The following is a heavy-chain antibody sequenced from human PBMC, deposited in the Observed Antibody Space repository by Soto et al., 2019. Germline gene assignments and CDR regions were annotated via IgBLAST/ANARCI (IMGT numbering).Heavy chain of an antibody. J-gene: IGHJ6*03. Sequence: QLLLQESGPGLVKPSETLSLTCTVSGGSISSNNYYWGWIRQPPGKGLEWIGSIYYSGTTYYNPSLKSRVSISVDTSKNQFSLKLSSVTAADTAVYYCARHGGSGTTFYYYYYYMNVWGKGTTVTVSS. CDR2: IYYSGTT. D-gene: IGHD1-7*01. V-gene: IGHV4-39*01. CDR3: ARHGGSGTTFYYYYYYMNV. CDR1: GGSISSNNYY.